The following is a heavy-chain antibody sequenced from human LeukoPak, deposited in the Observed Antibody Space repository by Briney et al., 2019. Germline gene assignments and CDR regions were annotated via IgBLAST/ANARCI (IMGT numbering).Heavy chain of an antibody. V-gene: IGHV1-18*01. CDR1: GYTFNTYG. CDR2: INTDNGNT. Sequence: ASVKVSCQASGYTFNTYGISWVRPAPGQRPEWMGWINTDNGNTKYAQKFQGRVTMTTDTSTSTAYMELSSLRSDDTAVYYCARKGCTGDCYRFDPWGQGTLVTVSS. CDR3: ARKGCTGDCYRFDP. J-gene: IGHJ5*02. D-gene: IGHD2-21*02.